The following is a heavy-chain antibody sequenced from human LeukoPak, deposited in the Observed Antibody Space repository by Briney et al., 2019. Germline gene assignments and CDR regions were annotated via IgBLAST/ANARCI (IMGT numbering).Heavy chain of an antibody. Sequence: PGGSLRLSCAASGFTFSSYGMHWVRQAPGKGLEWVAVISYDGSNKYYADSVKGRFTISRDNAKNSLYLQMNSLRAEDTAVYYCARAPSNAHFDYWGQGTLVTVSS. J-gene: IGHJ4*02. D-gene: IGHD3-3*02. CDR2: ISYDGSNK. CDR1: GFTFSSYG. V-gene: IGHV3-30*03. CDR3: ARAPSNAHFDY.